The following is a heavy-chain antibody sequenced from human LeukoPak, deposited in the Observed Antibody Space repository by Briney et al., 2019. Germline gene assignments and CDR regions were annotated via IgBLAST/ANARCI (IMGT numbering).Heavy chain of an antibody. CDR3: ARGPLGSSSWYFLDPYFDY. D-gene: IGHD6-13*01. Sequence: ASVKVSCKASGYTFTNYYMHWVRQAPGQGLEWMGIINPSGGSASYARKFQGRVTMTRDTSTSTVYMELSSLRSEDTAVYYCARGPLGSSSWYFLDPYFDYWGQGTLVTVSS. CDR2: INPSGGSA. J-gene: IGHJ4*02. CDR1: GYTFTNYY. V-gene: IGHV1-46*01.